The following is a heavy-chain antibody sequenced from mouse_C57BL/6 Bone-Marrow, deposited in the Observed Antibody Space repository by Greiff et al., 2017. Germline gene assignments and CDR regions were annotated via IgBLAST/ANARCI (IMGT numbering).Heavy chain of an antibody. CDR2: IDPENGDT. D-gene: IGHD6-5*01. Sequence: VQLQQSGAELVRPGASVKLSCTASGFNIKDDYMHWVKPRPEQGLEWIGWIDPENGDTEYASKFQGKATISADTSSNTAYLQLSSLTSEDTDVYYCTTGSLYYYARDYWGQGTSVTVSS. J-gene: IGHJ4*01. V-gene: IGHV14-4*01. CDR1: GFNIKDDY. CDR3: TTGSLYYYARDY.